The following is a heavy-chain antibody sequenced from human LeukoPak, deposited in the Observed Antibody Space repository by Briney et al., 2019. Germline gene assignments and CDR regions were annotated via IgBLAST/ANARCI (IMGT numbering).Heavy chain of an antibody. J-gene: IGHJ6*02. D-gene: IGHD5-24*01. CDR2: ISAYNGNT. CDR3: VRAMAPLDTFNYQYAMDV. Sequence: ASVKVSCKASGYTFTSYGISWVRQAPGQGLEWMGWISAYNGNTNYAQKLQGRVTMTTDTSTSTAYMELRSLRSDDTAVYYCVRAMAPLDTFNYQYAMDVWGQGTMVTVSS. V-gene: IGHV1-18*01. CDR1: GYTFTSYG.